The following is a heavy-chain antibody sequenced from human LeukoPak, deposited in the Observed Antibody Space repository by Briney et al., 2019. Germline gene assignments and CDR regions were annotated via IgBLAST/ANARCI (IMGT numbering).Heavy chain of an antibody. CDR2: LSYDGSIK. J-gene: IGHJ6*02. V-gene: IGHV3-30*18. D-gene: IGHD6-19*01. CDR1: GFTFSSYG. CDR3: AKDLEIQNEQWLVRDKYYFYGVDV. Sequence: GGSLRLSCAASGFTFSSYGMHWVRQAPGKGLEWVAVLSYDGSIKYYADSVKGRFTISRDNSKSTLYLQMNSLRAEDTAVYYRAKDLEIQNEQWLVRDKYYFYGVDVWGQGTTVTVSS.